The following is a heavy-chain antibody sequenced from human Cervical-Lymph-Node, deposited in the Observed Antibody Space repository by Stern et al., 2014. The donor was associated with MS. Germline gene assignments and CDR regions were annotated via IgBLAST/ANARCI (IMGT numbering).Heavy chain of an antibody. CDR1: GYNFTTYW. J-gene: IGHJ3*02. Sequence: VQLVQSGVEVKKPGESLKISCKGSGYNFTTYWIGWVRQMPGKGLEWMGIIYPGDSDIRYSPSFQGQGTISADKFTRTAYMQRNSLKASDPAIYYCARLVMTGAFDIWGQGTMVTASS. V-gene: IGHV5-51*03. D-gene: IGHD2-21*02. CDR3: ARLVMTGAFDI. CDR2: IYPGDSDI.